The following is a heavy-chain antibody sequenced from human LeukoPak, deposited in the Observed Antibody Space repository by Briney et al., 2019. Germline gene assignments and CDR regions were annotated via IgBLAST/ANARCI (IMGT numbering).Heavy chain of an antibody. D-gene: IGHD2-2*01. Sequence: GESLKISCQVSGYIYTSDWIGWVRQVPGKGLEWMGIIHPGDSDTRYSPSFQGQVTISADKSISTAYLQWSSLKASDTAMYYCARQPGTREAFDIWGQGTMVTVSS. CDR1: GYIYTSDW. V-gene: IGHV5-51*01. J-gene: IGHJ3*02. CDR2: IHPGDSDT. CDR3: ARQPGTREAFDI.